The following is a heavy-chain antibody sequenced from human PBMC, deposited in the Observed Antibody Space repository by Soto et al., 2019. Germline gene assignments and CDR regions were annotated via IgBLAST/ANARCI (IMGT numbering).Heavy chain of an antibody. CDR2: IYYSGST. CDR3: ARHAGPFSGYDPFDY. J-gene: IGHJ4*02. V-gene: IGHV4-59*08. Sequence: TLETLCLTWSVADGSIIGYDWSWILQPPGKGLEWIGYIYYSGSTNYNPTLKSRVTISVDTSKNQFSLKLSSVTAADTAVYYCARHAGPFSGYDPFDYWGQGTLVTVSS. CDR1: DGSIIGYD. D-gene: IGHD5-12*01.